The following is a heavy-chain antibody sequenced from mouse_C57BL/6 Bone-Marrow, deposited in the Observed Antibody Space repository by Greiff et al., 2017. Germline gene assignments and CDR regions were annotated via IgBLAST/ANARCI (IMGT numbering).Heavy chain of an antibody. J-gene: IGHJ4*01. D-gene: IGHD1-1*01. Sequence: QVQLQQPGAELVKPGASVKLSCKASGYTFTSYWMHWVKQRPGRGLEWIGRIDPNSGGTKYNEKFKSKDTLTVDKPSSTAYMQLSSLTSEDSAVYYCARAGKGLLLRYYYYARDYWGQGTSVTVSS. V-gene: IGHV1-72*01. CDR3: ARAGKGLLLRYYYYARDY. CDR1: GYTFTSYW. CDR2: IDPNSGGT.